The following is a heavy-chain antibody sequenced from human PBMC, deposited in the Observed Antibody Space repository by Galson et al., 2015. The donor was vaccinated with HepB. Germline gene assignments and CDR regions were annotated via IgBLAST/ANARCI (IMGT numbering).Heavy chain of an antibody. V-gene: IGHV3-73*01. CDR3: ASGGGY. Sequence: SLRLSCAASGFTFSGSGIHWVRLASGKGLEWVGRIRNRANNYATAYAASVRGRFTVSRDNSKNTLYLQMNSLRPEDTAVYYCASGGGYWGQGTLVTVSS. CDR2: IRNRANNYAT. J-gene: IGHJ4*02. CDR1: GFTFSGSG. D-gene: IGHD2-15*01.